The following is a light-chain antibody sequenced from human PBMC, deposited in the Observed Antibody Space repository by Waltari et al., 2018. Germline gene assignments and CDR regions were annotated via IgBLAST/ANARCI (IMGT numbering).Light chain of an antibody. CDR2: AAS. CDR3: QQYNNWPET. Sequence: EIVMTQSPATLSVSPGGRVTLSCRASQSVSSNLAWYQQKPGQAPRLVIYAASNRATGIPASFSGSGSGTEFTLTISSLQSEDFAVYYCQQYNNWPETFGQGTKVESK. V-gene: IGKV3-15*01. CDR1: QSVSSN. J-gene: IGKJ1*01.